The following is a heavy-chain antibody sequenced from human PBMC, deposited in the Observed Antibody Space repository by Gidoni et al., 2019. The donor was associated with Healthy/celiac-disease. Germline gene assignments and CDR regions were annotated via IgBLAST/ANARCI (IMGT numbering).Heavy chain of an antibody. V-gene: IGHV1-2*02. J-gene: IGHJ5*02. CDR2: INPNSGGT. CDR1: GYTFTGYY. Sequence: HVQLVQSGAEVKKPRAYVKVSCQDSGYTFTGYYMHWVRQAPGQGLEWMGWINPNSGGTNYAQKFQGRVTMTRDTSSSTAYMELSRLRSDDTAVYYCARDPSVPNEYNWFDPWGQGTLVTVSS. CDR3: ARDPSVPNEYNWFDP. D-gene: IGHD1-1*01.